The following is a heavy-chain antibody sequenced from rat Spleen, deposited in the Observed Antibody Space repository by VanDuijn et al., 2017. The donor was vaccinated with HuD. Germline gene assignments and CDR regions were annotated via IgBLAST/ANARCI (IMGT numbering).Heavy chain of an antibody. CDR1: GFSLISNS. CDR2: IWGDEST. Sequence: QVQLKESGPGLVQPSQTLSLTCTVSGFSLISNSVHWIRQPPGKGLEWMGGIWGDESTDYNSAVKSLLSLSRDTAKSQVFLTMNSLQTDDTAIYFCARSYGGYTQHWFAYWGQGTLVTVSS. J-gene: IGHJ3*01. V-gene: IGHV2-1*01. D-gene: IGHD1-11*01. CDR3: ARSYGGYTQHWFAY.